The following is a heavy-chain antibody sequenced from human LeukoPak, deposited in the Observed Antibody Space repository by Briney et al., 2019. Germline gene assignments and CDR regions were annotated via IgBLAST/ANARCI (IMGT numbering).Heavy chain of an antibody. CDR3: ASPHPLTGFDY. V-gene: IGHV1-69*05. CDR1: GGTFSSYA. D-gene: IGHD7-27*01. CDR2: IIPIFGTA. Sequence: ASVKVSCKASGGTFSSYAISWVRQAPGQGLEWMGGIIPIFGTANYAQKFQGRVTITTDESTSTAYMELSSLRSEDTAVYYCASPHPLTGFDYWGQGTLVTVSS. J-gene: IGHJ4*02.